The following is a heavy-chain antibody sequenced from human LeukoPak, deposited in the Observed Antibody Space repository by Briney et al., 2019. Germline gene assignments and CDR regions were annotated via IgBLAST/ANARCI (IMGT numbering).Heavy chain of an antibody. CDR3: ARDKHIVVVTAFDY. Sequence: GGSLRLSCAASGFTFSSYAISWVRQAPGQGLEWMGRIIPILGIANYAQKFQGRVTITADKSTSTAYMELSSLRSEDTAVYYCARDKHIVVVTAFDYWGQGTLVTVSS. D-gene: IGHD2-21*02. V-gene: IGHV1-69*04. J-gene: IGHJ4*02. CDR1: GFTFSSYA. CDR2: IIPILGIA.